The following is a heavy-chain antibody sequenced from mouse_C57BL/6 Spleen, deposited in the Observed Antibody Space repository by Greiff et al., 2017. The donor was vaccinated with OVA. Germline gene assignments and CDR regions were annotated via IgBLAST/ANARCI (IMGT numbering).Heavy chain of an antibody. CDR3: ARQVIYDGYVDY. D-gene: IGHD2-3*01. CDR2: ISSGGSYT. V-gene: IGHV5-6*01. J-gene: IGHJ2*01. Sequence: DVQLVESGGDLVKPGGSLKLSCAASGFTFSSYGMSWVRQTPDKRLEWVATISSGGSYTYYPDSVKGRFTISRDNAKNTLYLQMSSLKSEDTAMYYCARQVIYDGYVDYWGQGTTLTVSS. CDR1: GFTFSSYG.